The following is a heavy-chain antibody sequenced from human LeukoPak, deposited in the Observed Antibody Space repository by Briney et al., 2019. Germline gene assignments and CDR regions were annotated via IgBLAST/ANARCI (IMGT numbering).Heavy chain of an antibody. CDR3: ARGPGIAVAGHFDY. D-gene: IGHD6-19*01. Sequence: ASVKVSCKASGYTFTSYDINWVRQATGQGLEWMGWMNPNSGNTGYAQKFQGRVTITRNTSISTAYMELSSLRSEDTAVYYCARGPGIAVAGHFDYWGQGTLVTVSS. CDR2: MNPNSGNT. V-gene: IGHV1-8*03. J-gene: IGHJ4*02. CDR1: GYTFTSYD.